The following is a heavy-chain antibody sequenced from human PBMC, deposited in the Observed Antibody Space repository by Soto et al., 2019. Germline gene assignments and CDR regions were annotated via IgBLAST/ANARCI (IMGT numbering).Heavy chain of an antibody. Sequence: LSLTCAVYGGSFSGYYWSWIRQPPGKGLEWIGEINHSGSTNYNPSLKSRVTISVDTSKNQFSLKLSSVTAADTAVYYCARVEYYYGSGSIPISFDYWGQGTLVTVSS. CDR1: GGSFSGYY. V-gene: IGHV4-34*01. D-gene: IGHD3-10*01. CDR3: ARVEYYYGSGSIPISFDY. J-gene: IGHJ4*02. CDR2: INHSGST.